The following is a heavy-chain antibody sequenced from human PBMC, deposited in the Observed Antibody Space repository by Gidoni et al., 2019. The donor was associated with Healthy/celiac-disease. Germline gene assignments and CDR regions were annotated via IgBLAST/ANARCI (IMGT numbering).Heavy chain of an antibody. J-gene: IGHJ4*02. CDR3: AKPGRKYYYDSSGYFDY. Sequence: SGFTFSSYAMSWVRQAPGKGLEWVSAISGSGGSTYYADSVKGRFTISRDNSKNTLYLQMNSLRAEDTAVYYCAKPGRKYYYDSSGYFDYWGQGTLVTVSS. V-gene: IGHV3-23*01. D-gene: IGHD3-22*01. CDR2: ISGSGGST. CDR1: GFTFSSYA.